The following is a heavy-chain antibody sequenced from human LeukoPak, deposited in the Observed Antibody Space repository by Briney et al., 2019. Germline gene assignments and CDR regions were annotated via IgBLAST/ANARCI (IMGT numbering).Heavy chain of an antibody. V-gene: IGHV4-39*01. J-gene: IGHJ4*02. CDR1: GGSISSSSYY. CDR3: ARRTQSGYYFDY. D-gene: IGHD1-26*01. Sequence: SGTLSLTCTVSGGSISSSSYYWGWIRQPPGKGLEWIGSIYYSGSTYYNPSLKSRVTISVDTSKNQFSLKLSSVTAADTAVYYCARRTQSGYYFDYWGQGTLVTVSS. CDR2: IYYSGST.